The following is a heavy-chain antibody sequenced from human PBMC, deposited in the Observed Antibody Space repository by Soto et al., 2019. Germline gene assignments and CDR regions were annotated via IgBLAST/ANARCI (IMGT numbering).Heavy chain of an antibody. Sequence: SDTLSLTCTVSGGSISSYYWSWIRQPPGKGLEWIGYIYYSGSTNYNPSLKSRVTISVDTSKNQFSLKLSSVTAADTAVYYCASQPLFGWFDPWGQGTLVTVSS. J-gene: IGHJ5*02. V-gene: IGHV4-59*08. D-gene: IGHD3-10*01. CDR1: GGSISSYY. CDR2: IYYSGST. CDR3: ASQPLFGWFDP.